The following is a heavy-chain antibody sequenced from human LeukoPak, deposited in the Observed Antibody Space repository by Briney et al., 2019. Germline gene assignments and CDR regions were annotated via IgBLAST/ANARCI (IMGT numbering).Heavy chain of an antibody. CDR1: GGTFSSYA. D-gene: IGHD2-15*01. Sequence: SVTVSCTASGGTFSSYAISWVRQAPGQGLEWMGGIIPIFGTANYAQKFQGRVTITADESTSTAYMELSSLRSEDTAVYYCASLCSGGSCSFHWFDPWGQGTLVTVSS. CDR2: IIPIFGTA. J-gene: IGHJ5*02. CDR3: ASLCSGGSCSFHWFDP. V-gene: IGHV1-69*13.